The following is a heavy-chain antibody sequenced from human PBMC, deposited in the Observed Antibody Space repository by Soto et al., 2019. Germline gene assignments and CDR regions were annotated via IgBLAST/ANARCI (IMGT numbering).Heavy chain of an antibody. D-gene: IGHD6-19*01. CDR3: ARVHRQWLVLDR. Sequence: QVQLVQSGAEVKKPGSSVKVSCKASGGTFSSYAISWVRQAPGQGLEWMGGIIPIFGTANYAQKFQGRVTMTRDTSTSTVYMELSSLRSEDTAVYYCARVHRQWLVLDRWGQGTLVTVSS. J-gene: IGHJ5*02. CDR1: GGTFSSYA. V-gene: IGHV1-69*06. CDR2: IIPIFGTA.